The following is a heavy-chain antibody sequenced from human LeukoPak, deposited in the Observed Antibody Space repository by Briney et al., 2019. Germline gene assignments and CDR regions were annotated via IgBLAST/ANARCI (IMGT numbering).Heavy chain of an antibody. CDR2: ISAYNGNT. V-gene: IGHV1-18*01. J-gene: IGHJ3*02. CDR3: ARAGPPPLAAAGRGDAFDI. D-gene: IGHD6-13*01. Sequence: GASVKVSCKASGYTFTSYGISWVRQAPGQGLEWMGWISAYNGNTNYAQKLQGRVTMTTDTSTSTAYMELRSLRSDDTAVYYCARAGPPPLAAAGRGDAFDIWGQGTMVTVSS. CDR1: GYTFTSYG.